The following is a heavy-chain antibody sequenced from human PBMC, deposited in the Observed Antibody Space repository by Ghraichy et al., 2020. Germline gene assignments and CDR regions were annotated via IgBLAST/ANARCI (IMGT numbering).Heavy chain of an antibody. CDR2: IYYSGST. V-gene: IGHV4-30-4*07. D-gene: IGHD3-22*01. J-gene: IGHJ4*02. Sequence: SETLSLTCAVSGGSISSGGYSWSWIRQPPGKGLEWIGYIYYSGSTYYNPSLKSRVTISVDTSKNQFSLKLSSVTAADMAVYYCARGGYYDSSGYPDFDYWGQGTLVTVSS. CDR3: ARGGYYDSSGYPDFDY. CDR1: GGSISSGGYS.